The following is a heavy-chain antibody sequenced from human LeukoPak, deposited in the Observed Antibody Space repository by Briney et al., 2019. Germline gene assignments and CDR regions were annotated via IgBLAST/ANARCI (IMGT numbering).Heavy chain of an antibody. CDR1: GFTFSSYA. Sequence: GGSLRLSYAASGFTFSSYAMSWVRQAPGEGLEWVSAISGSGGSTYYADSVKGRFTISRDNSKNTLYLQMNSLRAEDTAVYYCAKKDYGDYEAWFDPWGQGTLVTVSS. CDR2: ISGSGGST. D-gene: IGHD4-17*01. V-gene: IGHV3-23*01. CDR3: AKKDYGDYEAWFDP. J-gene: IGHJ5*02.